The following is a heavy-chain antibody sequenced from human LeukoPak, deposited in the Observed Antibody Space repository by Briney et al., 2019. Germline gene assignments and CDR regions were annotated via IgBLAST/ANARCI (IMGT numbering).Heavy chain of an antibody. CDR2: LYKDGRT. V-gene: IGHV3-53*01. J-gene: IGHJ4*02. CDR1: GVSVSDSF. D-gene: IGHD5/OR15-5a*01. Sequence: PGGSLRLSCVASGVSVSDSFISWVRQTPGKGLEWASVLYKDGRTFYADSVKGRFTISRDDSRNTLYLQMNSLRAEDTAIYYCATEHMSKQTDYWGQGTLVTVSS. CDR3: ATEHMSKQTDY.